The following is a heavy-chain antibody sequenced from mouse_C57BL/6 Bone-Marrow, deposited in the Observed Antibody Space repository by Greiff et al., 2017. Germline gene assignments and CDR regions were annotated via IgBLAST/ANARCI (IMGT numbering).Heavy chain of an antibody. Sequence: VQLQQSGAELVKPGASVKLSCTASGFNIKDYYMHWVKQRTEQGLEWIGRIDPEDGETKYATKFQGKATITSDTSSNTAYLQLSSLTSEDTAVYYCARGGGTWFDYWGQGTTLTVSS. CDR2: IDPEDGET. CDR1: GFNIKDYY. V-gene: IGHV14-2*01. D-gene: IGHD3-3*01. J-gene: IGHJ2*01. CDR3: ARGGGTWFDY.